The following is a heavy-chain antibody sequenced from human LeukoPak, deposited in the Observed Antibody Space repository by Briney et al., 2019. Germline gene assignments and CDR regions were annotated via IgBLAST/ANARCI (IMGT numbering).Heavy chain of an antibody. Sequence: GGSLRLSCAASGFTFSRSDMIWVRQAPGKGLEWISGISGSGASTYYADSVKGRFTISRDDSRNTLYLQMNSLRGDDTAVYYCAKDVGKWESLHFFDYWGQGTLVTVSS. CDR2: ISGSGAST. J-gene: IGHJ4*02. V-gene: IGHV3-23*01. CDR1: GFTFSRSD. D-gene: IGHD1-26*01. CDR3: AKDVGKWESLHFFDY.